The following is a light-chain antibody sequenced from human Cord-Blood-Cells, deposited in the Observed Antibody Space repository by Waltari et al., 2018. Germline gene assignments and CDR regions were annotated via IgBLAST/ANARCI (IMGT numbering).Light chain of an antibody. Sequence: QSALTQPRSVSGSPGQSVTISCTGTSSDVGGYNYVSCHQQHPGKAPKLMIYDVSKRPSGVPGRFSGSKSGNTASLTISGLQAEDEADYYCCSYAGSYTCVVFGGGTKLTVL. V-gene: IGLV2-11*01. J-gene: IGLJ2*01. CDR3: CSYAGSYTCVV. CDR2: DVS. CDR1: SSDVGGYNY.